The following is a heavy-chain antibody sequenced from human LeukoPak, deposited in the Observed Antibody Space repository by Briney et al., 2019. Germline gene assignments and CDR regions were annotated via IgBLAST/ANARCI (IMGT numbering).Heavy chain of an antibody. CDR3: ARDPNGSGYYRPYYFDY. CDR1: GITFSDYY. Sequence: GGSLRLSCAASGITFSDYYMSWIRQAPGKGLEWVSFISSSGSTIYYSDSVKGRFTISRDNAKNTLYLQMNSLRAEDTAVYYCARDPNGSGYYRPYYFDYWGQGTLVTVSS. J-gene: IGHJ4*02. CDR2: ISSSGSTI. D-gene: IGHD3-22*01. V-gene: IGHV3-11*01.